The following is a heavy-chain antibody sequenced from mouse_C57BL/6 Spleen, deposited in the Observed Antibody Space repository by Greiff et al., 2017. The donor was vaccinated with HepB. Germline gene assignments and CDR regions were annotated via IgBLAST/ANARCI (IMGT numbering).Heavy chain of an antibody. CDR3: ARSAPFYAMDY. CDR2: INPNNGGT. V-gene: IGHV1-26*01. D-gene: IGHD6-1*01. J-gene: IGHJ4*01. Sequence: VQLQQSGPELVKPGASVKISCKASGYTFTDYYMNWVKQSHGKSLEWIGDINPNNGGTSYNQKFKGKATLTVDKSSSTAYMELRSLTSEDSAVYYCARSAPFYAMDYWGQGTSVTVSS. CDR1: GYTFTDYY.